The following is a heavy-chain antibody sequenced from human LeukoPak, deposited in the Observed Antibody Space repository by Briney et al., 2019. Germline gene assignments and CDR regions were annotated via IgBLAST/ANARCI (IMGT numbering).Heavy chain of an antibody. J-gene: IGHJ5*02. D-gene: IGHD3-3*01. CDR2: INPSGGST. V-gene: IGHV1-46*03. Sequence: ASVKVSCKASGYTFTGYYMHWVRQAPGQGLEWMGIINPSGGSTSYAQKFQGRVTMTRDTSTSTVYMELSSLRSEDTAVYYCARAGPYYDFWSGYYHVIDPWGQGTLVTVSS. CDR1: GYTFTGYY. CDR3: ARAGPYYDFWSGYYHVIDP.